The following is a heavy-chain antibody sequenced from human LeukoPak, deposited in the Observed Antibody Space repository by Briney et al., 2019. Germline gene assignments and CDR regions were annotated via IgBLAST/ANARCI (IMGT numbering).Heavy chain of an antibody. Sequence: PSETLSLTCTVSGGSISSYSWSWIRQPAGKGLEWVGRIYTSGSTNYNPSLKSRVTMSVDTSKNQFSLKLSSVTAADTAVYYCASLSPGPHSAMLLGDWYFDLWGRGTLVTVSS. J-gene: IGHJ2*01. CDR1: GGSISSYS. V-gene: IGHV4-4*07. D-gene: IGHD5-18*01. CDR2: IYTSGST. CDR3: ASLSPGPHSAMLLGDWYFDL.